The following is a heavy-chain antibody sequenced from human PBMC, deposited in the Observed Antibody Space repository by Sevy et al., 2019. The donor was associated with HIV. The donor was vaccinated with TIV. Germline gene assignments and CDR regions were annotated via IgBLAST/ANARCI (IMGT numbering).Heavy chain of an antibody. CDR2: IGAAGDT. D-gene: IGHD6-6*01. Sequence: GGSLRLSCAASGFTFSSYDMHWVRQSTGKGLEWVSAIGAAGDTYYPGSVKGRFTISRENAKNSLYLQMNSLRAGDTAVYYCARGGGIAARVLEYVFDIWGQGTMVTVSS. CDR3: ARGGGIAARVLEYVFDI. CDR1: GFTFSSYD. V-gene: IGHV3-13*01. J-gene: IGHJ3*02.